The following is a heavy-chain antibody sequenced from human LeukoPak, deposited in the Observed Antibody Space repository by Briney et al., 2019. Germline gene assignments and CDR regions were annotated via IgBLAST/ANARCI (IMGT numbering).Heavy chain of an antibody. Sequence: GGSLRLSCAASGFTFSSYEMNWVRQAPGKGLEWVSYISSSGSTIYYADSVKGRFTISRDNAKSSLYLQMNSLRAEDTAVYYCATLVNYWSFDYWGQGTLVTVSS. CDR3: ATLVNYWSFDY. J-gene: IGHJ4*02. V-gene: IGHV3-48*03. CDR2: ISSSGSTI. CDR1: GFTFSSYE. D-gene: IGHD1-1*01.